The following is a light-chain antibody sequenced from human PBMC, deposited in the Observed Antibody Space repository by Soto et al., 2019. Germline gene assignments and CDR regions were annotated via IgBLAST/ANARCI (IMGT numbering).Light chain of an antibody. CDR2: DAS. J-gene: IGKJ4*01. V-gene: IGKV3-20*01. Sequence: EIVLTQSPDTLSLSPGERATLSCRASQSVRSNYLAWYQQKPGQAPRFLIYDASSRATGIPDRSSGSGSGTDSTLQISRLATEVLAVYHCQQYGSSPINFGGGTKVYIK. CDR3: QQYGSSPIN. CDR1: QSVRSNY.